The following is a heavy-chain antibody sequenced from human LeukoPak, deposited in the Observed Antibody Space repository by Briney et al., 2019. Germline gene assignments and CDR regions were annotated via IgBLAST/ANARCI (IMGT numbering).Heavy chain of an antibody. CDR1: GGSISSGSYY. J-gene: IGHJ5*02. D-gene: IGHD2-2*01. Sequence: SETLSLTCTVSGGSISSGSYYWSWLRQPAGKGLEWIGRIYTSGSTNYNPSLKSRVTISVDTSKNQFSLKLSSVTAADTAVYYCARDRGGLKSKYCSSTSCFPANNWFDPWGQGTLVTVSS. V-gene: IGHV4-61*02. CDR2: IYTSGST. CDR3: ARDRGGLKSKYCSSTSCFPANNWFDP.